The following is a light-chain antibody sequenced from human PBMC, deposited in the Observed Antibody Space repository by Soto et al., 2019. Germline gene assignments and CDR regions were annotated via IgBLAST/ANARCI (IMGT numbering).Light chain of an antibody. CDR2: EVA. Sequence: QSVLTQPASVSVSLGQSITISCIGTSSDVGGYDYVSWYQQYPGKAPKLIIYEVANRPSGLSYRFSGSKSGNTASLTISGLQAEDEADYYCSSYTSSSTHYVFGTGTKVTVL. V-gene: IGLV2-14*01. CDR3: SSYTSSSTHYV. J-gene: IGLJ1*01. CDR1: SSDVGGYDY.